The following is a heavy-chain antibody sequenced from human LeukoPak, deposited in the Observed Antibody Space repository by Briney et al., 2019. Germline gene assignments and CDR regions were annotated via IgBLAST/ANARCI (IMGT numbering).Heavy chain of an antibody. Sequence: GGSLRLSCAASGFTFSSYAMSWVRQAPGKGLEWVSAISGSGGSTYYADSVKGRFTISRDNSKNTLYLQMNSLRAEDTAVYYCAKGPPPHCSGGSCSPLDYWGQGTLVTVSS. V-gene: IGHV3-23*01. CDR2: ISGSGGST. CDR1: GFTFSSYA. J-gene: IGHJ4*02. D-gene: IGHD2-15*01. CDR3: AKGPPPHCSGGSCSPLDY.